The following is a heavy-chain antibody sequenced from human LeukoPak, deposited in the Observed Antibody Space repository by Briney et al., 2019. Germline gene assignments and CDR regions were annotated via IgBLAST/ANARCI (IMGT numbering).Heavy chain of an antibody. Sequence: GGSLRLSCAASGLTFSSYSMNWVRQAPGKGLEWVSSISSSSSYIYYADSVRGRFTISRDNAKDSLYLQMNSLGPEDTAVYYCARDPYSGNYGNYYYYYMDVWGKGTTVTISS. CDR3: ARDPYSGNYGNYYYYYMDV. V-gene: IGHV3-21*01. CDR1: GLTFSSYS. J-gene: IGHJ6*03. CDR2: ISSSSSYI. D-gene: IGHD1-26*01.